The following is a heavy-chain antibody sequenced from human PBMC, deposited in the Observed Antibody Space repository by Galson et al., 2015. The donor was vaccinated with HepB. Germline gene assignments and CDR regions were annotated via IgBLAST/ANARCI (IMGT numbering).Heavy chain of an antibody. Sequence: SLRLSCAASGFSFSSYAMTWVRQAPGKGLEWVSIISGSGGNTYYADSVKGRFTISRDNSKNTLYLQMNSLRAEDTAVYYCAKDMVTTAGGFDYWGQGTLVTVSS. D-gene: IGHD4-17*01. CDR1: GFSFSSYA. V-gene: IGHV3-23*01. CDR3: AKDMVTTAGGFDY. J-gene: IGHJ4*02. CDR2: ISGSGGNT.